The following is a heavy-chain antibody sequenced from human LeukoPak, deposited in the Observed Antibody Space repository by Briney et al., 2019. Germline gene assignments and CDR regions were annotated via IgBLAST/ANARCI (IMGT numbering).Heavy chain of an antibody. D-gene: IGHD2-21*02. J-gene: IGHJ5*02. Sequence: SVKVSCKASGGTFSSYAISWVRQAPGQGLEWMGGIIPIFGTANYAQKFQGRVTITADESTSTAYMELRSLRSDDTAVYYCARLLVVVTAIPDNWFDPWGQGTLVTVSS. CDR2: IIPIFGTA. CDR3: ARLLVVVTAIPDNWFDP. V-gene: IGHV1-69*13. CDR1: GGTFSSYA.